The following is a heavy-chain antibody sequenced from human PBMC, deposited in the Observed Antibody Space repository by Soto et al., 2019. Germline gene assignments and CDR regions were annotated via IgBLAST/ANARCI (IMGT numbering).Heavy chain of an antibody. CDR1: GFTFSSYW. Sequence: TGGSLRLSCAASGFTFSSYWMHWVRQAPGKGLVWVSRINSDGSSTSYADSVKGRFTISRDNAKNTLYLQMNSLRAEDTAVYYCARDDPRGYCTNGVCYYYGMDVWGQGTTVTVSS. CDR3: ARDDPRGYCTNGVCYYYGMDV. V-gene: IGHV3-74*01. J-gene: IGHJ6*02. CDR2: INSDGSST. D-gene: IGHD2-8*01.